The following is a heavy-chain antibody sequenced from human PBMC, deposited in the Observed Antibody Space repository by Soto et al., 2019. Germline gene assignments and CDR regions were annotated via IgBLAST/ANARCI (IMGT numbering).Heavy chain of an antibody. Sequence: QVQLVQSGAEVKKPGASVKVSCKASGYIFPSYGVSWVRQAPGQGLEWVGWISAHDGSTNYAPKVQGRVTVITATSTNIAYRELGSLRSDDAAVYYCARVGGNGWFADYWGQGTLVTVSS. D-gene: IGHD6-19*01. CDR1: GYIFPSYG. CDR2: ISAHDGST. V-gene: IGHV1-18*01. J-gene: IGHJ4*02. CDR3: ARVGGNGWFADY.